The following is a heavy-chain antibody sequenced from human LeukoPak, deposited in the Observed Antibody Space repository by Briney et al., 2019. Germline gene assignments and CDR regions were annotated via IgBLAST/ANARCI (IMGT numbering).Heavy chain of an antibody. CDR3: ASYSNYYFDY. V-gene: IGHV4-59*13. D-gene: IGHD4-11*01. CDR2: GFYSGTT. CDR1: GGSISNYY. J-gene: IGHJ4*02. Sequence: SETLSLTCTVSGGSISNYYWNWVRQPPGKGLEWIGYGFYSGTTKYNPSLKSRVTISVDTSKNHSSLKLNSATPADTAVYYCASYSNYYFDYWGQGTLVTVSS.